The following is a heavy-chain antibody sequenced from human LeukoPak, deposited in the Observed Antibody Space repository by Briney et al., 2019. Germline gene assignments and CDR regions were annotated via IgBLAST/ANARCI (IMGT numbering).Heavy chain of an antibody. CDR3: ARIRGYGSDYYYYYMDV. J-gene: IGHJ6*03. V-gene: IGHV4-39*07. Sequence: SETLSLTCTVSGGSISSSSYYWGWIRQPPGKGLEWIGSIYYSGGTNYNPSLKSRVTISVDKSKNQFSLKLSSVTAADTAVYYCARIRGYGSDYYYYYMDVWDKGTTVTVSS. CDR2: IYYSGGT. CDR1: GGSISSSSYY. D-gene: IGHD6-19*01.